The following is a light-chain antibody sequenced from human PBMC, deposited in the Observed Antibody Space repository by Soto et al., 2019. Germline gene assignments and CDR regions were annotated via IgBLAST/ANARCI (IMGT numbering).Light chain of an antibody. Sequence: IVLTQSPATLSVSPGERATLSCRASQSVSSDVAWFQQRPGRAPRLLIYDASTRATGIPARFSGSGSGTEFTLTISSLQSEDFAIYYCQQSNNWPLTFGGGTKVEVK. J-gene: IGKJ4*01. CDR3: QQSNNWPLT. CDR1: QSVSSD. CDR2: DAS. V-gene: IGKV3-15*01.